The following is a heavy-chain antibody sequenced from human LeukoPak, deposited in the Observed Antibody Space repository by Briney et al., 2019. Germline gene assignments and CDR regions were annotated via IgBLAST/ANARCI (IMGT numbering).Heavy chain of an antibody. V-gene: IGHV3-21*01. CDR1: GLTFSNAW. J-gene: IGHJ4*02. Sequence: GGSLRLSCAASGLTFSNAWMNWVRQAPGKGLEWVSSISSSSSYIYYADSVKGRFTISRDNAKNSLYLQMNSLRAEDTAVYYCARLDLGYCSSTSCYPGPFDYWGQGTLVTVSS. CDR2: ISSSSSYI. CDR3: ARLDLGYCSSTSCYPGPFDY. D-gene: IGHD2-2*01.